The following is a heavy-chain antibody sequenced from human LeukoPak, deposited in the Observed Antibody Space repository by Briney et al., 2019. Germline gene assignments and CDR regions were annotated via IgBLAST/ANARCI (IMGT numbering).Heavy chain of an antibody. V-gene: IGHV3-74*01. D-gene: IGHD2-21*02. J-gene: IGHJ4*02. Sequence: GGSLRLSCAASGFTFSSYWMHWVRQAPGKGVGWVSRINSDGSSTSYADSVKGRFTISRDNAKNTLYLQMNSLRAEDTAVYYCARGLAYCGGDCYYYFDYWGQGTLVTVSS. CDR2: INSDGSST. CDR1: GFTFSSYW. CDR3: ARGLAYCGGDCYYYFDY.